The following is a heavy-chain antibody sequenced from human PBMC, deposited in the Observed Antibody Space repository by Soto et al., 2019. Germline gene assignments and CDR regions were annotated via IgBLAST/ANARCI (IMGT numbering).Heavy chain of an antibody. J-gene: IGHJ4*02. D-gene: IGHD3-10*01. CDR1: GYTFTSYD. V-gene: IGHV1-8*01. CDR2: MNPNSGNT. Sequence: ASVKVSCKASGYTFTSYDINWVRQATGQGLEWKVWMNPNSGNTGYAQKFQGRVTMTRNTSISTTYTELSSLRSEDTAVYYCARRYHGRITMVRGVISDDYWGQGTLVTVSS. CDR3: ARRYHGRITMVRGVISDDY.